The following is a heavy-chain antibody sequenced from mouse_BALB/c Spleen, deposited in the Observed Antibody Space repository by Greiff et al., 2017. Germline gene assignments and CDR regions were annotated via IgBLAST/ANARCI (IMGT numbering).Heavy chain of an antibody. CDR2: IDPENGDT. Sequence: VQLQQSGAELVRSGASVKLSCTASGFNIKDYYMHWVKQRPEQGLEWIGWIDPENGDTEYAPKFQGKATMTADTSSNTAYLQLSSLTSEDTAVYYCNAGLRGNYYAMDYWGQGTSVTVSS. V-gene: IGHV14-4*02. CDR3: NAGLRGNYYAMDY. J-gene: IGHJ4*01. D-gene: IGHD3-1*01. CDR1: GFNIKDYY.